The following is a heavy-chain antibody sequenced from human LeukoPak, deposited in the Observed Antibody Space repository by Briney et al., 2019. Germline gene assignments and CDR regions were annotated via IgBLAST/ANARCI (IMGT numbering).Heavy chain of an antibody. CDR2: ISYSGNA. D-gene: IGHD4-11*01. CDR3: ARNLGQTWGTVTTDLWYFDH. J-gene: IGHJ4*02. Sequence: SETLSLTCTVSGASIITTNYYWGWICQPPGKELEWIGSISYSGNAYYNPSLRSRLSISMDASKNQFSLKVRSVTAADTAVYYCARNLGQTWGTVTTDLWYFDHWGQGTLVPVSS. V-gene: IGHV4-39*01. CDR1: GASIITTNYY.